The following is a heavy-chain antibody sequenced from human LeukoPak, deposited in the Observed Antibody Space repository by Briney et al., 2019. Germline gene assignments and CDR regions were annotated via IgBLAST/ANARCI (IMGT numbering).Heavy chain of an antibody. Sequence: GGSLRLSCSVSGFTFTKYAMHWVRQAPGKGLEYVSAMSSSGGKTYYADSMKGRVIVSRDNSKNTLYLQLSSLTPEDTAVYFCVKGAESYCDSRSDYWGQGTLVTVSS. J-gene: IGHJ4*02. D-gene: IGHD3-22*01. CDR2: MSSSGGKT. CDR1: GFTFTKYA. V-gene: IGHV3-64D*09. CDR3: VKGAESYCDSRSDY.